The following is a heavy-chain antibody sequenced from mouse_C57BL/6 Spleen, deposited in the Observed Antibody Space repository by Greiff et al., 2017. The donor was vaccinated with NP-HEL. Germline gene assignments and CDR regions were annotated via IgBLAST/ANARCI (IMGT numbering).Heavy chain of an antibody. CDR3: ARGGYYGSSYSY. Sequence: VQLQESGAELARPGASVKLSCKASGYTFTSYGISWVKQRTGQGLEWIGEIYPRSGNTYYNEKFKGKATLTADKSSSTAYMELRSLTSEDSAVYFCARGGYYGSSYSYWGQGTTLTVSS. CDR2: IYPRSGNT. J-gene: IGHJ2*01. D-gene: IGHD1-1*01. V-gene: IGHV1-81*01. CDR1: GYTFTSYG.